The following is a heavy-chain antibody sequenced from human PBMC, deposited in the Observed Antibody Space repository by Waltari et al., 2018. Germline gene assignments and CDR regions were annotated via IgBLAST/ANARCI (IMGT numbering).Heavy chain of an antibody. CDR3: AREGTTVVTRHFDY. CDR2: IYYSGST. CDR1: GGSISSYY. J-gene: IGHJ4*02. Sequence: QVQLQESGPGLVKPSETLSLTCTVSGGSISSYYWSWIRQPPGKGLEWIGYIYYSGSTNYNPSLKSRVTISVDTSKNQFTLKLSSVTAADTAVYYCAREGTTVVTRHFDYWGQGTLVTVSS. V-gene: IGHV4-59*01. D-gene: IGHD4-17*01.